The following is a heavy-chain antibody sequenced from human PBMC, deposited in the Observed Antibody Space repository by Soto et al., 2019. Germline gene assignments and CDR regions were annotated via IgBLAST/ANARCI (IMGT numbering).Heavy chain of an antibody. CDR1: GGSISSGGYY. CDR3: ARDLTGSGATVEY. CDR2: IYYSGST. V-gene: IGHV4-31*03. D-gene: IGHD1-26*01. Sequence: SETLSLTCTVSGGSISSGGYYWSWIRQHPGKGLEWIGYIYYSGSTYYNPSLKSRVTISVDTSKNQFSLKLSSVTAADTAVYYCARDLTGSGATVEYWGQGTPVTVSS. J-gene: IGHJ4*02.